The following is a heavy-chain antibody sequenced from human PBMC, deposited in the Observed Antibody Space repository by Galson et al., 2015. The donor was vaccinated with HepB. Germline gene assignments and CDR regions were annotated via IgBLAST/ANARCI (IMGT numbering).Heavy chain of an antibody. CDR2: ISSSSSYI. D-gene: IGHD3-10*01. CDR3: ARDRGVASAFDI. CDR1: GFTFSSYS. Sequence: SLRLSCAASGFTFSSYSMNWVRQAPGKGLEWVSSISSSSSYIYYADSVKGRFTISRDNAKNSLYLQMNSLRAEDTAVYYCARDRGVASAFDIWGQGTMVTVSS. V-gene: IGHV3-21*01. J-gene: IGHJ3*02.